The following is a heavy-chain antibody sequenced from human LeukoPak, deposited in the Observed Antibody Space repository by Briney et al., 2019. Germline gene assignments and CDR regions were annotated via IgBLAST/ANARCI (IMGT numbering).Heavy chain of an antibody. CDR1: GFTFSRHA. Sequence: GGSLRLSCVMSGFTFSRHAMNWVRQAPGKGLEWVSAISGGADSTFYSDSVQGRFTISRDNYENTLYLQMNSLRAEDTAVYYCARDEYYDTSGYYGYYFDFWGHGTLVTVSS. J-gene: IGHJ4*01. V-gene: IGHV3-23*01. CDR3: ARDEYYDTSGYYGYYFDF. D-gene: IGHD3-22*01. CDR2: ISGGADST.